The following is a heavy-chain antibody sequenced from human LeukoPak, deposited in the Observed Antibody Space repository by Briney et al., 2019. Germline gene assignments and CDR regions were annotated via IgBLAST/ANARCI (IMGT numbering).Heavy chain of an antibody. CDR3: ARGQTTVTTPYYLDY. V-gene: IGHV1-46*01. D-gene: IGHD4-17*01. Sequence: ASVKVSCKASGYTFTSYYMHWVRQAPGQGLEWMGIINPSGGSTSYAQKFQGRVTMTRDTSTSTVYMELSSLRSEDTAVYYCARGQTTVTTPYYLDYWGQGTLVTVSS. CDR1: GYTFTSYY. CDR2: INPSGGST. J-gene: IGHJ4*02.